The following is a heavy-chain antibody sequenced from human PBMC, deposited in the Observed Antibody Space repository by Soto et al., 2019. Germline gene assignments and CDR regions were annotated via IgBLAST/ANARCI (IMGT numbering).Heavy chain of an antibody. J-gene: IGHJ4*02. Sequence: ASVKVSCKASGYTFTGYYMHWVRQAPGQGLEWMGWINPNSGGTNYAQKFQGRVTMTRDTSISTAYMELSRLRSDDTAVYYCARAREGYSGYDYWGQGTLVTVSS. CDR1: GYTFTGYY. CDR3: ARAREGYSGYDY. D-gene: IGHD5-12*01. V-gene: IGHV1-2*02. CDR2: INPNSGGT.